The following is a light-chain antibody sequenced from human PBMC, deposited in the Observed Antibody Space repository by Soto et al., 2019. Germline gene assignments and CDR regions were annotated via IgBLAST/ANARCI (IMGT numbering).Light chain of an antibody. CDR3: QQRSNWLT. CDR2: DAS. J-gene: IGKJ4*01. V-gene: IGKV3-11*01. CDR1: QSVSSY. Sequence: EIVLTQSTATLSLSPGERATLSCRASQSVSSYLAWYQQKPGQAPRLLIYDASNRATGIPARFSGSGSGTDFTLTISSLEPEDFAVYYCQQRSNWLTFGGGSNVEIK.